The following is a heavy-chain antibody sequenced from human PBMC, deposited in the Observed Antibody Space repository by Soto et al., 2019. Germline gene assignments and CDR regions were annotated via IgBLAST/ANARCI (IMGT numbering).Heavy chain of an antibody. CDR3: VTGQQGRVADI. D-gene: IGHD6-13*01. CDR1: EFTVSAYY. V-gene: IGHV3-11*03. Sequence: QVQLLESGGGLVRPGGSLRLSCAASEFTVSAYYMAWIRQAPGKGLEWISYISGDSSDRNYADSVKGRFSISRDNAKNELYLQMNSLTVEDTAVYFCVTGQQGRVADIWGQGTMVTVSS. CDR2: ISGDSSDR. J-gene: IGHJ3*02.